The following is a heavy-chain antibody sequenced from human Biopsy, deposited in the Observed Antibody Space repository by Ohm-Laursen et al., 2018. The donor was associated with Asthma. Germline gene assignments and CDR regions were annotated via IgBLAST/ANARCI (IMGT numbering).Heavy chain of an antibody. CDR1: GFTFSSYG. D-gene: IGHD2-2*01. J-gene: IGHJ4*02. CDR3: ARVRFCSSTNCFNYFDS. Sequence: SLRLSCAASGFTFSSYGMDWVRQAPAKGLAWVALMSYDGSIKDYADSVKGRFTITRDNSKNTVYLQMNSLSAEDTAVYFCARVRFCSSTNCFNYFDSWGQGTLVTVSS. CDR2: MSYDGSIK. V-gene: IGHV3-33*05.